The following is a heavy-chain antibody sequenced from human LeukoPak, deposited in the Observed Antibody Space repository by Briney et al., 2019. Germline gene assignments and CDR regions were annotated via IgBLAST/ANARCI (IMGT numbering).Heavy chain of an antibody. Sequence: PSETLSLTCAVYGGSFSGYYWSWIRQPPGKGLEWIGEINHSGSTNYNPSLKSRVTISVDTSKNQFSLKLSSVTAADTAVYYCVGSSWYARHFQHWGQGTLVTVSS. CDR1: GGSFSGYY. CDR3: VGSSWYARHFQH. V-gene: IGHV4-34*01. J-gene: IGHJ1*01. D-gene: IGHD6-13*01. CDR2: INHSGST.